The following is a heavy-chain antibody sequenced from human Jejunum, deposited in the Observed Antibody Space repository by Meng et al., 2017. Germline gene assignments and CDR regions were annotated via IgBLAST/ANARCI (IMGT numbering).Heavy chain of an antibody. D-gene: IGHD3-3*01. CDR2: IKSKSDAGTI. CDR1: GFTFTNAW. J-gene: IGHJ4*02. Sequence: GESLKTPCAAPGFTFTNAWMSRVRQAPGKGLEWVVRIKSKSDAGTIDYAALVRGRFTISRDDSRNKVYLQLNSLKTEDTAVYYCTRGSDTLRFLGPSKREIGFDSWGQGTLVTVSS. CDR3: TRGSDTLRFLGPSKREIGFDS. V-gene: IGHV3-15*01.